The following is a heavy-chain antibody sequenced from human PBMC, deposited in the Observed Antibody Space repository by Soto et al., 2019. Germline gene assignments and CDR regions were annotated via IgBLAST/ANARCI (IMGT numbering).Heavy chain of an antibody. D-gene: IGHD1-1*01. CDR1: GFSFSSYS. J-gene: IGHJ4*02. CDR3: ARNRVGGWNPFDY. V-gene: IGHV3-48*02. Sequence: EVQLVESGGGLVQPGGSLRLSCADSGFSFSSYSMNWVRQAPGKGLEWVSYISSGSTTKYYADSVKGRFTISRDNGKSSLYLQMNSLRDEDTAVYYCARNRVGGWNPFDYWGQGTLVTVTS. CDR2: ISSGSTTK.